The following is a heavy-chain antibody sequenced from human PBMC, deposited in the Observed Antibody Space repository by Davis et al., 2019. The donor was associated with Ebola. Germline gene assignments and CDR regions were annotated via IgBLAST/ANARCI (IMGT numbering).Heavy chain of an antibody. J-gene: IGHJ4*02. V-gene: IGHV3-53*01. D-gene: IGHD5-24*01. Sequence: GESLKISCAASGFTVSSNYMSWVRQAPGKGLEWVSVIYSGGSTYYADSVKGRFTLSRDNAKDSLYLQMNSLRAEDTAVYYCARDSLRDGYPELDYWGQGTLVTVSS. CDR2: IYSGGST. CDR3: ARDSLRDGYPELDY. CDR1: GFTVSSNY.